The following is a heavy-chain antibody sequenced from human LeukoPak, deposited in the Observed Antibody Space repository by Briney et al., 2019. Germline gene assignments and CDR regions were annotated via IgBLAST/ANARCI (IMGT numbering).Heavy chain of an antibody. Sequence: SETLSLTCTVSGGSISSGDYYWSWIRQPPGKGLEWIGYIYYSGSTYYNPSLKSRVTISVDTSKNQFSLKLSFVTAADTAVYYCARAMGSYGFFYGMDVWGQGTTVTVSS. J-gene: IGHJ6*02. V-gene: IGHV4-30-4*01. D-gene: IGHD5-18*01. CDR2: IYYSGST. CDR3: ARAMGSYGFFYGMDV. CDR1: GGSISSGDYY.